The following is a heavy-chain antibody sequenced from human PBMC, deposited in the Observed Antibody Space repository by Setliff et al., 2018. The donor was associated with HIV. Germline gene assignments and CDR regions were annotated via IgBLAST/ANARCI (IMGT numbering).Heavy chain of an antibody. J-gene: IGHJ4*02. D-gene: IGHD4-17*01. CDR2: IYTSGST. Sequence: SETLSLTCTVSGGSISSGSYYWSWIRQPAGKGLEWIGRIYTSGSTDYNPSLKSRLTISVDTSKNQFSLKLSSVTAADTAVYYCARTPKGDYGDYESVGYFDYWGQGTLVTVSS. CDR3: ARTPKGDYGDYESVGYFDY. CDR1: GGSISSGSYY. V-gene: IGHV4-61*02.